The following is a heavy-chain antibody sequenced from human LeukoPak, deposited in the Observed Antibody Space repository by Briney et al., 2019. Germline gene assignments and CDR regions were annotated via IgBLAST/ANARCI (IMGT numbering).Heavy chain of an antibody. CDR2: ISTSGST. Sequence: SETLSLTCTVSGGSISSYYWSWIRQPAGKGLESIGHISTSGSTNYNPSLKSRVTLSVDTSKNQFSLKLSSVTAADTAVYYCARVPGYSYGYANWFDPWGQGTLVTVSS. D-gene: IGHD5-18*01. J-gene: IGHJ5*02. V-gene: IGHV4-4*07. CDR1: GGSISSYY. CDR3: ARVPGYSYGYANWFDP.